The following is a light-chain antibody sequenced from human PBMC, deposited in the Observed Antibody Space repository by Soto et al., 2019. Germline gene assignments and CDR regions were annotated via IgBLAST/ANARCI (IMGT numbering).Light chain of an antibody. Sequence: EIVMTQSPATLSVSPGERATLSCRASQSVSNNLAWFQQKPGQAPRLLIYGASNRATGIPDRFSGSGSGTDFTLTISRLEPEDFAVYYCQQYGNSGTFGQGTKVDIK. CDR1: QSVSNN. V-gene: IGKV3-20*01. CDR2: GAS. CDR3: QQYGNSGT. J-gene: IGKJ1*01.